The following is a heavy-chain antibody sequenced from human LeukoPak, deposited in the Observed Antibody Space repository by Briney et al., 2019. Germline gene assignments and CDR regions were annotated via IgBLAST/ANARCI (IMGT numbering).Heavy chain of an antibody. J-gene: IGHJ4*02. CDR1: GCSISSYY. CDR3: ARRAYYGEEIYFDY. D-gene: IGHD3-22*01. Sequence: SETLSLTCTVSGCSISSYYWSWIRQPPGKGLEWIGYIYYSGSTNYNPSLKSRVTISVDTSKNQFSLKLSSVTAADTAVYYCARRAYYGEEIYFDYWGQGTLVTVSS. CDR2: IYYSGST. V-gene: IGHV4-59*01.